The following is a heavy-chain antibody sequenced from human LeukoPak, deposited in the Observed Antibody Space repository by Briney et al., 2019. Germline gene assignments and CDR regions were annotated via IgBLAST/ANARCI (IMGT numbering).Heavy chain of an antibody. J-gene: IGHJ6*03. CDR1: GGSISSYY. Sequence: SETLSLTCTVSGGSISSYYWGWIRQPPGKGLEWIGHISDSGSTNDNPSLRSRVTISADTSKNQFSLKLTSVTAADTAVYYCARVPYYYYYMDVWGKGTTVTVSS. CDR2: ISDSGST. CDR3: ARVPYYYYYMDV. V-gene: IGHV4-59*01.